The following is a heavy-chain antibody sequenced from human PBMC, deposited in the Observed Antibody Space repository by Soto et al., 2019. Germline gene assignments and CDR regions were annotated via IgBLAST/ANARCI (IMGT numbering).Heavy chain of an antibody. V-gene: IGHV3-9*01. Sequence: GGSLRLSCAASGFTFDDYAMHWVRQAPGKGLEWVSGISWNSGSIGYADSVKGRFTISRDNAKNSLYLQMNSLRAEDTALYYCAKDSNYDILTGADAFDIWGQGTMVTVSS. CDR3: AKDSNYDILTGADAFDI. CDR1: GFTFDDYA. J-gene: IGHJ3*02. CDR2: ISWNSGSI. D-gene: IGHD3-9*01.